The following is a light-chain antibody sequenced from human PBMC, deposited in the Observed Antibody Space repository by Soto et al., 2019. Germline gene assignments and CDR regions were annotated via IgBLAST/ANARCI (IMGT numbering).Light chain of an antibody. J-gene: IGKJ1*01. CDR3: QQYGSSPPT. CDR1: QSVSSNY. Sequence: EIVLTQSPGTLSLSLGERATLSCRASQSVSSNYLAWYQRKPGQAPRLLIYGASSRATGIPDRFSGSGSGTEFPLTITRLEPEEFAVYYCQQYGSSPPTFSQGTKVEIK. V-gene: IGKV3-20*01. CDR2: GAS.